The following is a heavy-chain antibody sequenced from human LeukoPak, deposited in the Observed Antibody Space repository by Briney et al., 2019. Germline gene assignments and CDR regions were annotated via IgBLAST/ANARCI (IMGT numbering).Heavy chain of an antibody. CDR1: GFTFSSYA. V-gene: IGHV3-23*01. Sequence: RGSLRLSCAASGFTFSSYAMSWVRQAPGKGLEWVSAISGSGGSTYYADSVKGRFTISRDNSKNTLFLQMNSLRAEDTAVYYCAIDTQLLQYYYGSGSPFGYYYMDVWGKGTTVTVSS. J-gene: IGHJ6*03. CDR2: ISGSGGST. CDR3: AIDTQLLQYYYGSGSPFGYYYMDV. D-gene: IGHD3-10*01.